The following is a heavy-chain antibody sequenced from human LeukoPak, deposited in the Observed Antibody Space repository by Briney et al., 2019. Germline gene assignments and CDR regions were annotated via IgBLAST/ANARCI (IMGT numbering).Heavy chain of an antibody. V-gene: IGHV3-13*01. CDR2: ISIAGDR. CDR1: GFTFSSYD. CDR3: ARGIEVGCSYDSSGQDAFDI. J-gene: IGHJ3*02. Sequence: GGSLCLSCAASGFTFSSYDMHWVRQAAGKGLEWVSYISIAGDRYYPGSEKGLFTISRENAKNSLYLQLNSLRAGDTDVYYCARGIEVGCSYDSSGQDAFDIWGQGTMVTVSS. D-gene: IGHD3-22*01.